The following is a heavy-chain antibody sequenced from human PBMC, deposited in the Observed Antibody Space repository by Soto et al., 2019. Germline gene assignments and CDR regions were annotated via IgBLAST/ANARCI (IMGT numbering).Heavy chain of an antibody. CDR3: AREDSSSWYGNWFDP. CDR1: GYTFTSYG. V-gene: IGHV1-18*04. Sequence: ASVKVSCKASGYTFTSYGISWVRQAPGQGLEWMGWISAYNGNTNYAQKLQGRVTMTTDTSTSTAYTELRSLRSDDTAVYYCAREDSSSWYGNWFDPWGQGTLVTVSS. J-gene: IGHJ5*02. CDR2: ISAYNGNT. D-gene: IGHD6-13*01.